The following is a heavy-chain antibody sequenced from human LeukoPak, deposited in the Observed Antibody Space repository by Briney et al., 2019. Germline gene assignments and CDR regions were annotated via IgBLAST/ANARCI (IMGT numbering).Heavy chain of an antibody. CDR3: ASKGLVAASARDAFDL. CDR1: GFIFSRFA. CDR2: ISYHGSNK. Sequence: TGGSLRLSCAASGFIFSRFAMHWVRQAPGKGLEWVAVISYHGSNKYYADSVKGRFTISRDNSKNTLYLQMNSLRAEDTGVYDCASKGLVAASARDAFDLWGQGTMVTVSS. D-gene: IGHD5-12*01. V-gene: IGHV3-30-3*01. J-gene: IGHJ3*01.